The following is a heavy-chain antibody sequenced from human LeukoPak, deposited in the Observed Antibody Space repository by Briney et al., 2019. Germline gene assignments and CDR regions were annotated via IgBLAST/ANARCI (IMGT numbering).Heavy chain of an antibody. Sequence: PGGSLRLSCAASGFTFSSYAMHWVRQAAGKGLEWVAVISYDGSNKYYADSVKGRFTISRDNSKNTLYLQMNSLRAEDTAVYYCARAMDYWGQGTLLTVSS. V-gene: IGHV3-30-3*01. CDR3: ARAMDY. CDR2: ISYDGSNK. CDR1: GFTFSSYA. J-gene: IGHJ4*02.